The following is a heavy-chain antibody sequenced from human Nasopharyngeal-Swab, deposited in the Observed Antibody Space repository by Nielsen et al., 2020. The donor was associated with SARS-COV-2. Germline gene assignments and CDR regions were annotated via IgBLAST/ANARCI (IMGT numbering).Heavy chain of an antibody. CDR2: MNPNSGNT. V-gene: IGHV1-8*01. CDR3: ARGFIVVTIFHYYYYMDV. CDR1: GYTFTSYD. D-gene: IGHD5-12*01. J-gene: IGHJ6*03. Sequence: ASVKVSCKASGYTFTSYDINWVRQATGQGLEWMGWMNPNSGNTGYAQKFQGRVTMTRNTPISTAYMELSSLRSEDTAVYYCARGFIVVTIFHYYYYMDVWGKGTTVTVSS.